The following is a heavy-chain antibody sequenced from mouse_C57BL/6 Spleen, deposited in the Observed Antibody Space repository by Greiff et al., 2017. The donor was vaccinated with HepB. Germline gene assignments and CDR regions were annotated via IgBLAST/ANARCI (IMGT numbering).Heavy chain of an antibody. CDR2: INPYNGGT. J-gene: IGHJ3*01. Sequence: EVQLQQSGPVLVKPGASVKMSCKASGYTFTDYYMNWVKQSHGKSLEWIGVINPYNGGTSYNQKFKGKATLTVDKSSSTAYMELNSLTSEDSAVYYCARGDLLLRVGGFFAYWGQGTLVTVSA. D-gene: IGHD1-1*01. CDR3: ARGDLLLRVGGFFAY. V-gene: IGHV1-19*01. CDR1: GYTFTDYY.